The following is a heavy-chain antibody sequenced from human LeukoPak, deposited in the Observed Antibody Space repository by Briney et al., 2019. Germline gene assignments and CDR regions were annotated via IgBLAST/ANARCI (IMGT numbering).Heavy chain of an antibody. D-gene: IGHD2-21*01. CDR3: AKAPVTTCRGAYCYPFDY. CDR1: GFTFSDYY. V-gene: IGHV3-11*01. Sequence: GGSLRLSCAASGFTFSDYYMNWVRQAPGKGLEWVSFVSNSDTTIYYADSVRGRFTISRDSSKNTLFLQMNRLRPEDAAVYYCAKAPVTTCRGAYCYPFDYWGQGTLVTVSS. CDR2: VSNSDTTI. J-gene: IGHJ4*02.